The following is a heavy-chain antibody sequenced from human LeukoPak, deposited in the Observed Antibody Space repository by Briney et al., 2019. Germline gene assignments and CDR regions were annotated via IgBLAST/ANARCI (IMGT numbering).Heavy chain of an antibody. CDR3: ARGGSYHVPGDY. V-gene: IGHV4-31*03. CDR1: GGSISSGGYY. CDR2: VYYSGST. Sequence: SETLSLTCTVSGGSISSGGYYWSWIRQHPGKGLEWIGYVYYSGSTYYNPSLKSRVTISVDTSKNQFSLKLSSVTAADTAVYYCARGGSYHVPGDYWGQGTLVTVSS. J-gene: IGHJ4*02. D-gene: IGHD1-26*01.